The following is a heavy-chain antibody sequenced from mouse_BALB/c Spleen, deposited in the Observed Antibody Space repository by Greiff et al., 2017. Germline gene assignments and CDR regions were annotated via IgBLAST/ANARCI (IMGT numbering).Heavy chain of an antibody. V-gene: IGHV5-9*03. J-gene: IGHJ1*01. Sequence: EVMLVESGGGLVKPGGSLKLSCAASGFTFSSYTMSWVRQTPEKRLEWVATISSGGGNTYYPDSVKGRFTISRDNAKNNLYLQMSSLRSEDTALYHCARSGSVPWYFDVWGAGTTVTVSS. CDR1: GFTFSSYT. CDR2: ISSGGGNT. CDR3: ARSGSVPWYFDV. D-gene: IGHD5-1*01.